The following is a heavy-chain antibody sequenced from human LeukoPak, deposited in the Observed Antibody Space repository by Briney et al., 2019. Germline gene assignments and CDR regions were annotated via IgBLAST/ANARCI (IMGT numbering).Heavy chain of an antibody. J-gene: IGHJ4*02. D-gene: IGHD1-26*01. CDR1: GYTFTSYA. CDR3: GRGQRVGNTGYYIDY. V-gene: IGHV1-3*02. Sequence: GASVKVSCKASGYTFTSYAMHWVRQAPGQRLEWMGWSNAGNGYTDYSQDFQGRVTITRDTSASTAYMDLSSLRSENMAVYYCGRGQRVGNTGYYIDYWGQGTLVTVSS. CDR2: SNAGNGYT.